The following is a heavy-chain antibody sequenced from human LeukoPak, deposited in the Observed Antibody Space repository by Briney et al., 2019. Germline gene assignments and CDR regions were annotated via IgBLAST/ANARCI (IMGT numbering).Heavy chain of an antibody. J-gene: IGHJ4*02. CDR2: IIGDGSVT. CDR3: ARFVMVTAGDY. D-gene: IGHD2-21*02. V-gene: IGHV3-74*01. Sequence: GGSLRLSCAASGFTFSGSWMHWVRQTPGKELVWVSRIIGDGSVTSYADSVKGRFTISRDNAKNTVYLQMNSLRDEDTAVYYCARFVMVTAGDYWGQGTLVTVSS. CDR1: GFTFSGSW.